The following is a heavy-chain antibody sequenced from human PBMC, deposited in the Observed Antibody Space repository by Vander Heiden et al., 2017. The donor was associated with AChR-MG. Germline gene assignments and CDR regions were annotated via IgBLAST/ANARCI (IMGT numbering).Heavy chain of an antibody. CDR2: IIPVSGTP. V-gene: IGHV1-69*01. CDR1: GGTFRIYA. CDR3: ARVDCTNGVCYNRGWEYTNSLDV. J-gene: IGHJ6*02. Sequence: QVEVVQSGTEVKKPGSSMKLSCQASGGTFRIYAFNWVRQAPGHGLEWMGGIIPVSGTPKNAQKFQGRITISADESTSTVYMELSNLRSEDTGVYYCARVDCTNGVCYNRGWEYTNSLDVWGQGTTVTVSS. D-gene: IGHD2-8*01.